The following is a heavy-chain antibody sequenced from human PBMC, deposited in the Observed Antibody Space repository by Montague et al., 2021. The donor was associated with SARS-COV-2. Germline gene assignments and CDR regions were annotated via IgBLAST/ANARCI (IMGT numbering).Heavy chain of an antibody. D-gene: IGHD5-24*01. CDR2: IDWDDDK. V-gene: IGHV2-70*01. CDR1: GFSLSTSGMR. CDR3: ARTSVEMAAIGAYYYYGMDV. Sequence: VKPTQTLTLTCTFSGFSLSTSGMRVSWIRQPPGKALEWLALIDWDDDKYYSTSLKTRPTISKDTSKNQVVLTMTNMDPVDTATYYCARTSVEMAAIGAYYYYGMDVWGQGTTVTVSS. J-gene: IGHJ6*02.